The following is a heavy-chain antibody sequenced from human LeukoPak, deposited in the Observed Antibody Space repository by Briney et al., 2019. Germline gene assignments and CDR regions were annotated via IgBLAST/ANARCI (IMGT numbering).Heavy chain of an antibody. D-gene: IGHD3-3*01. CDR3: ARVPRITIFGVVIPDFDY. Sequence: GASVKVSCKASGYTFTSYGISWVRQAPGQGLEWMGWISAYNGNTNYAQKLQGRVTMTTDTSTSTAYMVLRSLRSDDTAVYYCARVPRITIFGVVIPDFDYWGQGTLVTVSS. CDR2: ISAYNGNT. J-gene: IGHJ4*02. V-gene: IGHV1-18*01. CDR1: GYTFTSYG.